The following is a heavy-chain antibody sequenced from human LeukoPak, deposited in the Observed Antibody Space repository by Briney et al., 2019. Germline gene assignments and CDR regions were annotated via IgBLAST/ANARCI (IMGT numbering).Heavy chain of an antibody. CDR3: ARVYKSTNGRCADY. CDR1: GFTFSSYW. D-gene: IGHD2-8*01. V-gene: IGHV3-74*01. J-gene: IGHJ4*02. CDR2: INSDGSST. Sequence: PGGSLRLSRAASGFTFSSYWMHWVRQAPRKGLVWVSRINSDGSSTTYADSVKGRFTISRDNAKSTLYLQMNSLRTEDTAVYYCARVYKSTNGRCADYWGQGTLVTVSS.